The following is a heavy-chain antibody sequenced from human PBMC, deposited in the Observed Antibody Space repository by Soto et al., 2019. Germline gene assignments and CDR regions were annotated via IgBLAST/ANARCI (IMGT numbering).Heavy chain of an antibody. Sequence: PGAYLKIACNGSGYNFTSPWISWVRQMPGKGLARMGRIDPSDSYTNYSPSFQGHVTISADKSISTAYLQWSSLKASDTAMYYCARILYYDILTGYYKGAPVDYWGQGTLVASPQ. CDR2: IDPSDSYT. CDR3: ARILYYDILTGYYKGAPVDY. D-gene: IGHD3-9*01. CDR1: GYNFTSPW. V-gene: IGHV5-10-1*01. J-gene: IGHJ4*02.